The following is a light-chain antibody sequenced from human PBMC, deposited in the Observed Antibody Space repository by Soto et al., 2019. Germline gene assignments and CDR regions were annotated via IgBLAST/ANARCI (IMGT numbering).Light chain of an antibody. CDR1: QSITTY. V-gene: IGKV1-39*01. Sequence: DIQMTQSPSSLSASVGDRVTITCRASQSITTYLNWYQQKPGKAPKLLIYAASSLQSGVPSRFSGSGSGTDFTLTISSLQPEDIATYYCQQRSRTPITFGQGTRLEIK. CDR3: QQRSRTPIT. J-gene: IGKJ5*01. CDR2: AAS.